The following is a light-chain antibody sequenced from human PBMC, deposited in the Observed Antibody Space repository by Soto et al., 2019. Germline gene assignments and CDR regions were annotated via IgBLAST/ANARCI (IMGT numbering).Light chain of an antibody. CDR2: GAS. J-gene: IGKJ1*01. CDR3: QQHNNWPKT. Sequence: EIVVTQSPATLSVSPGERATLSCRASQIVSRDLAWYQQKPGQAPRLLIYGASTRATGIPARFSGSGSGTEFTLTISSLQSEDFAVYYCQQHNNWPKTFGQRTKVEIK. V-gene: IGKV3-15*01. CDR1: QIVSRD.